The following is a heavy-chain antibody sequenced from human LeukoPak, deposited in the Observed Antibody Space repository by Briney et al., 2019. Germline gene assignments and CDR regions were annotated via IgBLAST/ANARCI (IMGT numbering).Heavy chain of an antibody. CDR1: GGTFNNSA. J-gene: IGHJ4*02. D-gene: IGHD5-12*01. Sequence: ASVKVSCKTSGGTFNNSAISWVRQAPGQGLEWMGWISAYNGNTNYAQKLQGRVTMTTDTSTSTAYMELRSLRSDDTAVYYCARDPGYDYFDYWGQGTLVTVSS. CDR3: ARDPGYDYFDY. V-gene: IGHV1-18*01. CDR2: ISAYNGNT.